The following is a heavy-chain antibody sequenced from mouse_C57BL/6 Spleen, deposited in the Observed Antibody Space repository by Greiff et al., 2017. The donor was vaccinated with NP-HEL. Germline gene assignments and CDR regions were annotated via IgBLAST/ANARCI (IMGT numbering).Heavy chain of an antibody. Sequence: EVKLVESGGGLVKPGGSLKLSCAASGFTFSSYAMSWVRQTPEKRLEWVATISDGGSYTYYPDNVKGRFTISRDNAKNNLYLQMSHLKSEDTAMYYCAREEGTTTWYFDVWGTGTTVTVSS. CDR3: AREEGTTTWYFDV. J-gene: IGHJ1*03. CDR1: GFTFSSYA. V-gene: IGHV5-4*01. CDR2: ISDGGSYT. D-gene: IGHD1-1*01.